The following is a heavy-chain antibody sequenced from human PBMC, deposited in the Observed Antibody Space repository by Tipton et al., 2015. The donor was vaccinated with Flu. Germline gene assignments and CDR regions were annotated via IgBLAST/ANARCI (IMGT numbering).Heavy chain of an antibody. Sequence: TLSLTCNVSGGSISNYYWSWIRQPPGKGLEWIGYIFYTGSTDYNPSLKSRVTISLDTSRNQFSLRLSSVSAADTAVYYCARDDGDYGSESYHYYYGMDVWGQGTTVTVSS. CDR3: ARDDGDYGSESYHYYYGMDV. D-gene: IGHD3-10*01. J-gene: IGHJ6*02. V-gene: IGHV4-59*12. CDR2: IFYTGST. CDR1: GGSISNYY.